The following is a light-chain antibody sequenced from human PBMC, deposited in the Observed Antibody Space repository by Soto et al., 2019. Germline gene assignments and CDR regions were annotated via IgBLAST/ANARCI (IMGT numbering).Light chain of an antibody. CDR1: QSVSSN. V-gene: IGKV3D-15*01. Sequence: ETVLTQSPGTLSLSPGENAPLSCGASQSVSSNLAWYQQKPGQAPRLLIYGASTRATGIPARFSGSGSGTEFTLTISSLQSEDFAVYYCQQYNNWPRTFGQGTKVDIK. J-gene: IGKJ1*01. CDR2: GAS. CDR3: QQYNNWPRT.